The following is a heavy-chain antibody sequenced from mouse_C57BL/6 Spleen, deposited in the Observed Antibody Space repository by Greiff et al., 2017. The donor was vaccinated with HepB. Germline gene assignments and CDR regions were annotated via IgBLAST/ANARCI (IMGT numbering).Heavy chain of an antibody. V-gene: IGHV1-69*01. J-gene: IGHJ2*01. Sequence: QVQLQQPGAELVMPGASVKLSCKASGYTFTGYWMHWVKQRPGQGLEWIGEIDPYDSYTNYNQKFKGKSTLTVDKSTSTAYMQLSSLTSEDSAVYYCARSRYYSDDWGQGTTLTVSS. CDR3: ARSRYYSDD. CDR2: IDPYDSYT. CDR1: GYTFTGYW.